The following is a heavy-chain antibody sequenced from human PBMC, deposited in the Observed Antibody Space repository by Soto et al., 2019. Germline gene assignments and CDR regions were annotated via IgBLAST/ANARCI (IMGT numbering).Heavy chain of an antibody. D-gene: IGHD6-13*01. CDR3: ARDQEASWYTRYSDY. CDR1: GFTFSIYN. J-gene: IGHJ4*02. V-gene: IGHV3-48*01. CDR2: ISSSSSII. Sequence: QPGGFLRLSCAASGFTFSIYNMNWVRQAPGKGLEWVSYISSSSSIIYYADSVKGRFTISRDDAKNSLYLQMNSLRAEDTAVYFCARDQEASWYTRYSDYWGQGTRVTVSS.